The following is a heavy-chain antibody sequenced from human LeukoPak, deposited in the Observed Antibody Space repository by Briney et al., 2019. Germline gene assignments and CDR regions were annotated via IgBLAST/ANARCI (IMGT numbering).Heavy chain of an antibody. V-gene: IGHV4-39*01. CDR1: GGSISSSSYY. Sequence: SETLSLTCTVSGGSISSSSYYWGWIRQPPGKGLEWIGSIYYSGSTYYNPSLKSRVTISVDTSKNQFSLKLSSVTAADTAVYYCARPYSGSYYKTVGWFDPWGQGTLVTVSS. J-gene: IGHJ5*02. CDR2: IYYSGST. CDR3: ARPYSGSYYKTVGWFDP. D-gene: IGHD3-10*01.